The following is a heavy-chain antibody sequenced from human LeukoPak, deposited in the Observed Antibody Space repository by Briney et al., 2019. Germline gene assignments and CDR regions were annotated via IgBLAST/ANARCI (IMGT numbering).Heavy chain of an antibody. J-gene: IGHJ4*02. D-gene: IGHD6-6*01. CDR2: ITPNSGGT. V-gene: IGHV1-2*02. Sequence: ASVKVSCKASGYTFTGYYMHWVRQAPGQGLEWMGWITPNSGGTNYAQKFQGRVTMTRDKSISTAYMELRSLRSDDTAVYYCARGLEYSSSTYFDYWGQGTLVTVSS. CDR3: ARGLEYSSSTYFDY. CDR1: GYTFTGYY.